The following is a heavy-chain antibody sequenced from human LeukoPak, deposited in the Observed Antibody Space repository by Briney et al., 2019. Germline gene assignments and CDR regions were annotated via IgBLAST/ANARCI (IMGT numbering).Heavy chain of an antibody. CDR3: ARNYDFWSGENYNWFDP. V-gene: IGHV4-39*07. Sequence: SETLSLTCTVSGGSISSSGYYWGWIRQPPGKGLEWIGSIYYSGSTYYNPSLKSRVTISVDTSKNQFSLKLSSVTAADTAVYYCARNYDFWSGENYNWFDPWGQGTLVTVSS. CDR2: IYYSGST. D-gene: IGHD3-3*01. CDR1: GGSISSSGYY. J-gene: IGHJ5*02.